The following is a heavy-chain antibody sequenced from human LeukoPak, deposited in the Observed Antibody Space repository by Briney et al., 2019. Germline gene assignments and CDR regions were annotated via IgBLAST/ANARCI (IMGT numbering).Heavy chain of an antibody. V-gene: IGHV3-23*01. D-gene: IGHD6-19*01. CDR2: ISGSGGTT. CDR3: AKPYISGWYGSFDY. J-gene: IGHJ4*02. Sequence: GGSLRLSCAASGFTVSSNYMSWVRQAPGKGLEWVSAISGSGGTTYYADSVKGRFTISRDNSKNTLYLQMNSLRAEDAAVYYCAKPYISGWYGSFDYWGQGTLVTVSS. CDR1: GFTVSSNY.